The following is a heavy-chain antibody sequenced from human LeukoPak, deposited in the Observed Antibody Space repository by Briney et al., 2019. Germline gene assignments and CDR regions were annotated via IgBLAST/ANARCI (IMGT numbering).Heavy chain of an antibody. CDR3: ARGAPGEPPNG. Sequence: PSETLSLTCTVSGGSISSSSYYWGWIRQPPGKGLEWIGSIYYSGSTYYNPSLKSRVTISVDTSKNQFSLKLSSVTAADTAVYYCARGAPGEPPNGGGQGTLVTVSS. CDR1: GGSISSSSYY. D-gene: IGHD7-27*01. CDR2: IYYSGST. J-gene: IGHJ4*02. V-gene: IGHV4-39*07.